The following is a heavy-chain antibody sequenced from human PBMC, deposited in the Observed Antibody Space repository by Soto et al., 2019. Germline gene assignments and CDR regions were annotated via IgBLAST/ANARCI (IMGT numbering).Heavy chain of an antibody. J-gene: IGHJ5*02. Sequence: QVQLVQSGAEVKKPGASVKVSCKTSGYTFTTYDISWVRQAPGQGLEWLGWISPYTGDTKYAQKVQGRVTMTTDTSTNTAYMELRSLRSDDTAMYYCARDPGGATGFDPWGQGTLVTVSS. CDR1: GYTFTTYD. CDR2: ISPYTGDT. CDR3: ARDPGGATGFDP. V-gene: IGHV1-18*01. D-gene: IGHD1-1*01.